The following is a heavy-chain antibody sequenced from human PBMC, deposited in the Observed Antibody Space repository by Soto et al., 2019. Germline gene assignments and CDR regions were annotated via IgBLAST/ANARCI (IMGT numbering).Heavy chain of an antibody. CDR1: GFIFSSYA. D-gene: IGHD4-17*01. J-gene: IGHJ4*02. Sequence: GGSLRLSCAASGFIFSSYAMHWVRQAPGKGLEWVAVISYDGNNKYYADSVEGRFTISRDNSKNTLFLQMNSLRGEDTAVYYCASDYGASKGPFNYWGQGTLVTVSS. CDR3: ASDYGASKGPFNY. V-gene: IGHV3-30-3*01. CDR2: ISYDGNNK.